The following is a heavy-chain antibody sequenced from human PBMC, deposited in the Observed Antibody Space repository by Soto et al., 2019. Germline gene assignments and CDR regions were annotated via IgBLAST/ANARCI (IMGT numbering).Heavy chain of an antibody. J-gene: IGHJ4*02. CDR2: ITGSGRDT. V-gene: IGHV3-23*01. Sequence: GGALRLSCSASGFTFRNNVLSWVRQSPGKGLDWVSGITGSGRDTYYADSVKGRFTISRDNSKNMVFLQMNSLRAEDTALYYCAKNGLDNSPSAIDSWGPGTLVTVSS. D-gene: IGHD2-8*01. CDR3: AKNGLDNSPSAIDS. CDR1: GFTFRNNV.